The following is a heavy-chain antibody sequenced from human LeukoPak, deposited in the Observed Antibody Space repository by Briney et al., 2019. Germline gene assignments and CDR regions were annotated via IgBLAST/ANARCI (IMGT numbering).Heavy chain of an antibody. CDR3: ARVFAQNSYGSGSYYYYGMDV. J-gene: IGHJ6*02. CDR1: GDSVSSNRAA. Sequence: QTLSLTCAISGDSVSSNRAAWNWIRQSPSRGLEWLGRTYYRPNWYNDYAVSVKSRITINPATSKNQFSLQLNSVTPEDTAVYYCARVFAQNSYGSGSYYYYGMDVWGQGTTVTVSS. CDR2: TYYRPNWYN. D-gene: IGHD3-10*01. V-gene: IGHV6-1*01.